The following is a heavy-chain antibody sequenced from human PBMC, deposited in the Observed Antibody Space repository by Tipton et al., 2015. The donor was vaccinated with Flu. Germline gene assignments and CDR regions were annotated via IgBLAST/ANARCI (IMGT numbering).Heavy chain of an antibody. V-gene: IGHV3-9*01. CDR3: AKTTFRGIAAAGTFDY. CDR2: ISWNSGSI. Sequence: SLRLSCAASGFTFDDYAMHWVRQAPGEGLEWVSGISWNSGSIGYADSVKGRFTISRDNAKNSLYLQMNSLRAEDTALYYCAKTTFRGIAAAGTFDYWGQGTLVTVSS. J-gene: IGHJ4*02. D-gene: IGHD6-13*01. CDR1: GFTFDDYA.